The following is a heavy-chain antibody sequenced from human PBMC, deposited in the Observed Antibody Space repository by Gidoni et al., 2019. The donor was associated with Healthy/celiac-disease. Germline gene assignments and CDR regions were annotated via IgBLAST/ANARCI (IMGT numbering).Heavy chain of an antibody. CDR1: GGSFSGYY. D-gene: IGHD3-22*01. Sequence: QVHLQQSGAGLLKPSEALSLTCAVYGGSFSGYYWSWIRQPPGQGLEWIGEIKHSGSTNYNPSLKSRVTKSVDTSKNQFSLKLSSVTAADTAVYYCARGRRSSGYLYYYYMDVWGKGTTVTVSS. J-gene: IGHJ6*03. CDR2: IKHSGST. CDR3: ARGRRSSGYLYYYYMDV. V-gene: IGHV4-34*01.